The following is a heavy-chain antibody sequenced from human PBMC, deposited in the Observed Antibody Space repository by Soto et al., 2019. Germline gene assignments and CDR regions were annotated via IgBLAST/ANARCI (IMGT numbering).Heavy chain of an antibody. V-gene: IGHV1-8*01. J-gene: IGHJ6*02. D-gene: IGHD3-22*01. CDR3: ARGRGGFYYDRRYYYGMDV. Sequence: QVQLVQSGAEVKKPGASVKVSCKASGYTFTSYDINWVRQASGQGLEWMGWMNPNSGNTGYAQKFQGRVTMTRNTSISTAYMELSSLRSEDTAVYYCARGRGGFYYDRRYYYGMDVWGQGTTVTVSS. CDR1: GYTFTSYD. CDR2: MNPNSGNT.